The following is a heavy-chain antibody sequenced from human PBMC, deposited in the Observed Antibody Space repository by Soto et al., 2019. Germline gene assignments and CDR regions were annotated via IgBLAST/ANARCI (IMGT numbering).Heavy chain of an antibody. CDR2: IKEDGSEK. J-gene: IGHJ4*02. V-gene: IGHV3-7*01. Sequence: SGGSLRLSCAASGFTFSNYWMTWVRQAPGKGLEWVANIKEDGSEKHYMDSVKGRFTISRDNAKNSLYLQMNSLRVEDTAVYFCSRDVVVGAKAFNYWGQGALGT. D-gene: IGHD2-15*01. CDR1: GFTFSNYW. CDR3: SRDVVVGAKAFNY.